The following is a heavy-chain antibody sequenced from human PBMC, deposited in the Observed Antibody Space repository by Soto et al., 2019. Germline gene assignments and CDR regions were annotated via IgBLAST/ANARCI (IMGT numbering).Heavy chain of an antibody. CDR2: TYYRSKWYN. J-gene: IGHJ6*04. D-gene: IGHD6-13*01. CDR3: ASVAAAGTYYYYGMDV. Sequence: PPQTLSLTCAISGDSVSTNSAAWDWIRQSPSRGLEWMGRTYYRSKWYNDYAVSVKSRTTITPDKSKNQFSLQLNSVPPEDTAVYYCASVAAAGTYYYYGMDVWGKGTTVTVYS. CDR1: GDSVSTNSAA. V-gene: IGHV6-1*01.